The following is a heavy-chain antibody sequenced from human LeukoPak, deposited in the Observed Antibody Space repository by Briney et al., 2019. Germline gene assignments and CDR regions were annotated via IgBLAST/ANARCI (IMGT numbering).Heavy chain of an antibody. V-gene: IGHV1-69*13. D-gene: IGHD3-10*01. CDR3: ARSPTLYGSGSYWFDP. CDR1: GGTFSSYA. Sequence: ASVKVSCKASGGTFSSYAISWVRQAAGQGLEWMGGIIPIFGTANYAQKFQGRVTITADESTSTAYMELSSLRSEDTAVYYCARSPTLYGSGSYWFDPWGQGTLVTVSS. CDR2: IIPIFGTA. J-gene: IGHJ5*02.